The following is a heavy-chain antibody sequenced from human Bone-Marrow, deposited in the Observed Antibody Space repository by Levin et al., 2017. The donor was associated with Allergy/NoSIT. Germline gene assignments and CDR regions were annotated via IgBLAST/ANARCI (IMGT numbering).Heavy chain of an antibody. CDR1: GGSISSSSYY. CDR3: ARDSNSGWYGLFDY. J-gene: IGHJ4*02. D-gene: IGHD6-19*01. V-gene: IGHV4-39*07. Sequence: SETLSLTCTVSGGSISSSSYYWGWIRQPPGKGLEWIGSIYYSGSTYYNPSLKSRVTISVDTSKNQFSLKLSSVTAADTAVYYCARDSNSGWYGLFDYWGQGTLVTVSS. CDR2: IYYSGST.